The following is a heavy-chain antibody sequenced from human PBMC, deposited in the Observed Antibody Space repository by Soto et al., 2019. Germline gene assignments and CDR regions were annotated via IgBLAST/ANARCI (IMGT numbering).Heavy chain of an antibody. CDR2: ISSSGSTI. CDR1: GFTFSDYY. V-gene: IGHV3-11*01. CDR3: ARDLTLRYFDWFGVDY. D-gene: IGHD3-9*01. J-gene: IGHJ4*02. Sequence: PGGSLRLSCAASGFTFSDYYMSWIRQAPGKGLEWVSYISSSGSTIYYADSVKGRFTISRDNAKNSLYLQMNSLRAEDTAVYYCARDLTLRYFDWFGVDYWGQGTLVPVSS.